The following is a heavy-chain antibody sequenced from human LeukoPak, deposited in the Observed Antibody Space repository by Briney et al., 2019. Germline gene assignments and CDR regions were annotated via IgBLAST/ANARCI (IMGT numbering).Heavy chain of an antibody. J-gene: IGHJ6*02. Sequence: GGSLRLSRAASGFTVSSNYMSWVRQAPGKGLEWVSVIYSGGSTYYADSVKGRFTISRDNSKNTLYLQMNSLRAEDTAVYYCAAKWELPPYYYYGMDVWGQGTTVTVSS. V-gene: IGHV3-53*01. CDR2: IYSGGST. CDR3: AAKWELPPYYYYGMDV. D-gene: IGHD1-26*01. CDR1: GFTVSSNY.